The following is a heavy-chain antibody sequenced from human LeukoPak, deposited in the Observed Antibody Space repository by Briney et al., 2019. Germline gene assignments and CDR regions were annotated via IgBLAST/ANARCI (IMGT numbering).Heavy chain of an antibody. CDR1: GGSISSSSYY. V-gene: IGHV4-39*07. CDR3: ARGRRMWVVPNYFDY. D-gene: IGHD1-26*01. Sequence: PSETLSLTCTVSGGSISSSSYYWGWIRQPPGKGLEWIGEINHSGSTNYNPSLKSRVTISVDTSKNQFSLKLSSVTAADTAVYYCARGRRMWVVPNYFDYWGQGTLVTVSS. J-gene: IGHJ4*02. CDR2: INHSGST.